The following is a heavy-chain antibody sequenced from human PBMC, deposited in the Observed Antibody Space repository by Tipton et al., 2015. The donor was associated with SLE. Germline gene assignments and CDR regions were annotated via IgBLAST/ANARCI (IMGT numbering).Heavy chain of an antibody. CDR1: GGSITNHY. CDR2: IHYSGTT. CDR3: ARTLGAIAHTVYDAFDI. Sequence: TLSLTCTVSGGSITNHYWNWIRQPPGKGLEWIGYIHYSGTTHDNPSLQSRVTMSVDMSKNQFSLRLTSVTAAATAVYYCARTLGAIAHTVYDAFDIWGQGKMVTVSS. J-gene: IGHJ3*02. D-gene: IGHD1-26*01. V-gene: IGHV4-59*11.